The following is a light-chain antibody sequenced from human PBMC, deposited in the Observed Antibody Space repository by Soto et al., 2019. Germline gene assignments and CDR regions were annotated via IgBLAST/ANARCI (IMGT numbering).Light chain of an antibody. CDR3: QQYNNWPLWT. V-gene: IGKV3D-15*01. Sequence: EIVMTQSPATLSVSPGERATLSCRASQSVRSNLAWYQQRPGQPPRLLIYGASTRDTGVPTRFSGSGSGTEFTLTITSLQSEDFAVYYCQQYNNWPLWTFGQGTKVDIK. J-gene: IGKJ1*01. CDR1: QSVRSN. CDR2: GAS.